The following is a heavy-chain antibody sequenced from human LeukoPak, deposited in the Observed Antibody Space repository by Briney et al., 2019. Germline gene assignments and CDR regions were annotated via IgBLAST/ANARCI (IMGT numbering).Heavy chain of an antibody. V-gene: IGHV4-34*01. J-gene: IGHJ4*02. Sequence: PSETLSLTCAVYGGSFSSYYWSWIRQPPGKGLEWIGEINHSGSTNYNPSLKSRVTISVDTSKNQFSLKLSSVTAADTAVYYCARPHYGDYFSYFDYWGQGTLVTVSS. CDR1: GGSFSSYY. CDR3: ARPHYGDYFSYFDY. CDR2: INHSGST. D-gene: IGHD4-17*01.